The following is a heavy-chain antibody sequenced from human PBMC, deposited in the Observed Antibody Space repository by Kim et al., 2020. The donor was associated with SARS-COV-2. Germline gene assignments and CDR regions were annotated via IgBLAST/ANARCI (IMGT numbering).Heavy chain of an antibody. Sequence: GGSLRLSCAASGFTFSSYSMNWVRQAPGKGLEWVSYISSSSSTIYYADSVKGRFTISRDNAKNSLYLQMNSLRAEDTAVYYCAREQTRLVIIGGTYYGMDVWGQGTTVTVSS. CDR2: ISSSSSTI. D-gene: IGHD3-9*01. CDR1: GFTFSSYS. CDR3: AREQTRLVIIGGTYYGMDV. J-gene: IGHJ6*02. V-gene: IGHV3-48*04.